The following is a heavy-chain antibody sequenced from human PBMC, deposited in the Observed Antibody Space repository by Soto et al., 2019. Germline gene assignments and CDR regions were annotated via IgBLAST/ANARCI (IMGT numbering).Heavy chain of an antibody. D-gene: IGHD6-19*01. CDR2: ISYDGSNK. CDR3: ARAYSSGWYVDFQH. J-gene: IGHJ1*01. CDR1: GFTFSSYA. V-gene: IGHV3-30-3*01. Sequence: QVQLVESGGGVVQPGRSPRLSCAASGFTFSSYAMHWVRQAPGKGLEWVAVISYDGSNKYYADSVKGRFTISRDNSKNTLYLQMNSLRAEDTAVYYCARAYSSGWYVDFQHWGQGTLVTVSS.